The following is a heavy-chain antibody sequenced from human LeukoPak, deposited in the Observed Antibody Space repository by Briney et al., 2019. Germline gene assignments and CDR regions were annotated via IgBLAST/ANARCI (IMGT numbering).Heavy chain of an antibody. CDR2: IYHSGST. D-gene: IGHD3-22*01. V-gene: IGHV4-4*02. J-gene: IGHJ3*02. CDR1: GGSISSSNW. Sequence: NSSGTLSLTCAVSGGSISSSNWWSWVRQPPGKGLEWIGEIYHSGSTNYNPSLKSRVTISVDKSKNQFSLKLSSVTAADTAVYYCARDGSVSSGYYDHAFDIWGQGTMVTVSS. CDR3: ARDGSVSSGYYDHAFDI.